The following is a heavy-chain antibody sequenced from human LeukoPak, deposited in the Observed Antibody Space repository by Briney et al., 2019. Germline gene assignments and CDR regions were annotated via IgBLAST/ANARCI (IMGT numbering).Heavy chain of an antibody. CDR2: INHSGST. V-gene: IGHV4-34*01. D-gene: IGHD5-12*01. CDR3: ARMVRRVVRLSIGRSSDYATGYYFDY. J-gene: IGHJ4*02. CDR1: GGSLSGYY. Sequence: SETLSLTCAVYGGSLSGYYWSWIRQPPGKGLEWIGEINHSGSTNYNPSLKSRVTISVDTSKNQFSLKLSSVTAADTAVYYCARMVRRVVRLSIGRSSDYATGYYFDYWGQGTLVTVSS.